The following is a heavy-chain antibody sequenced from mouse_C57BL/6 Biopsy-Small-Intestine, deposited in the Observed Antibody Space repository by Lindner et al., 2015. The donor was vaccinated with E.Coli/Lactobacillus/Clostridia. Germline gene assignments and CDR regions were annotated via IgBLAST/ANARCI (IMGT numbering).Heavy chain of an antibody. CDR1: GFTFSSYG. CDR2: ISSGGNYT. Sequence: VQLQESGGDLVKPGGSLKLSCAASGFTFSSYGMSWVRQTPDKRLEWVATISSGGNYTYYPDSVKGRFTISRDNAKNTLSLQMSSLKSEDTAMYYCAREDVWGTGTTVTVSS. V-gene: IGHV5-6*01. J-gene: IGHJ1*03. CDR3: AREDV.